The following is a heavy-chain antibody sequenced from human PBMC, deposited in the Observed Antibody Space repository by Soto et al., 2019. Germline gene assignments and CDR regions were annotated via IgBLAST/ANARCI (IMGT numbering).Heavy chain of an antibody. CDR2: ISWNSGSI. CDR3: ATGGKPITILGVVPFGAFDI. V-gene: IGHV3-9*01. D-gene: IGHD3-3*01. Sequence: PGGSVRLSCAASGFTFDDYAMHWVRQAPGKGLEWVSGISWNSGSIGYADSVKGRFTISRDNAKNSLYLQMNSLRAEDTALYYCATGGKPITILGVVPFGAFDIWGQGTMVTVSS. CDR1: GFTFDDYA. J-gene: IGHJ3*02.